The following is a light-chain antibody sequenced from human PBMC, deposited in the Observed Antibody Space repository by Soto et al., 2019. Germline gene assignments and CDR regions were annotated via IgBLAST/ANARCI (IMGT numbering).Light chain of an antibody. V-gene: IGKV1-5*01. CDR1: QSISSW. CDR3: PQYNSYSKYT. J-gene: IGKJ2*01. CDR2: DAS. Sequence: DIQMTQSPSTLSASVGDRVTITCRASQSISSWLAWYQQKPGKAPKLLIYDASSLDSGVPSRFSGSGSGTEFTLTISSLQPEDFATYYCPQYNSYSKYTFGQGTKLEIK.